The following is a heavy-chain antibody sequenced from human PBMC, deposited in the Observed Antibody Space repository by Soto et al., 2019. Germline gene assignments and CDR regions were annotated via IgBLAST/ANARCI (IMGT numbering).Heavy chain of an antibody. CDR1: GGSISSGGYS. CDR2: SYHSGST. J-gene: IGHJ4*02. Sequence: QLQLQESGSGLVKPSQTLSLTCAVSGGSISSGGYSWSWIRQPPGKGLEWIGYSYHSGSTYYNPSLRSRVTISVGRCTSQCSLKLSFVTAADKAVYYCACTSAALYFDFWGQGALVTVSS. V-gene: IGHV4-30-2*01. CDR3: ACTSAALYFDF. D-gene: IGHD2-2*01.